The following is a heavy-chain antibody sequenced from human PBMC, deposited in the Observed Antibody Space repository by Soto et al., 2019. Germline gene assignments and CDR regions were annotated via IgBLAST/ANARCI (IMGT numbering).Heavy chain of an antibody. V-gene: IGHV3-73*02. CDR2: IRSKANSYAT. CDR1: GFTFSGSA. CDR3: TSQGYSYGFVY. Sequence: EVPLVESGGGLVQPGGSLKLSCAAAGFTFSGSAMHWVRQASGKGLEWVGRIRSKANSYATAYVASVKGRFTISRDDSKNTAYLQINSLKTEDTAVYYCTSQGYSYGFVYWGQGTLVTVSS. D-gene: IGHD5-18*01. J-gene: IGHJ4*02.